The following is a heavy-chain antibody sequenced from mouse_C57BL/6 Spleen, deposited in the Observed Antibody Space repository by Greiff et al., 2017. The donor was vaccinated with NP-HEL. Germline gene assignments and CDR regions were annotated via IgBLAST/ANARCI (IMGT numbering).Heavy chain of an antibody. CDR1: GFTFSDYY. CDR3: ARQQDFYLDY. V-gene: IGHV5-12*01. CDR2: ISNGGGST. J-gene: IGHJ2*01. Sequence: EVQRVESGGGLVQPGGSLKLSCAASGFTFSDYYMYWVRQTPEKRLEWVAYISNGGGSTYYPDTVKGRFTISRDNAKNTLYLQMSRLKSEDTAMYYCARQQDFYLDYWGKGTTLTVSS.